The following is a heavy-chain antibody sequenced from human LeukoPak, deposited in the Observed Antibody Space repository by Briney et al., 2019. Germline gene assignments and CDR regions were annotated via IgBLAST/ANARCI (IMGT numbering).Heavy chain of an antibody. CDR1: GGSFSGYY. Sequence: SETLSLTCAVYGGSFSGYYWSWIRQPPGKGLEWIGEINHSGSTNYNPSLKSRVTISVDTSKNQFSLKLSSVTAADTAVYYCARSRGRYGSGSYMFDYWGQGTLVTVSS. D-gene: IGHD3-10*01. J-gene: IGHJ4*02. CDR2: INHSGST. V-gene: IGHV4-34*01. CDR3: ARSRGRYGSGSYMFDY.